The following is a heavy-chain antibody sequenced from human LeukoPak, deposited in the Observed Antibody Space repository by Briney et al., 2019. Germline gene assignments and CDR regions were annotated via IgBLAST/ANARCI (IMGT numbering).Heavy chain of an antibody. Sequence: SETLSLTGTVSGGSISSYYWSWIRQPPGKGLEWIGYIYYSGSTNYNPSLKSRVTISVDTSKNQFSLQLSSVTAADTAVYYCARGQVVTAIIDYWGQGTLVTVSS. CDR3: ARGQVVTAIIDY. V-gene: IGHV4-59*01. D-gene: IGHD2-21*02. CDR2: IYYSGST. CDR1: GGSISSYY. J-gene: IGHJ4*02.